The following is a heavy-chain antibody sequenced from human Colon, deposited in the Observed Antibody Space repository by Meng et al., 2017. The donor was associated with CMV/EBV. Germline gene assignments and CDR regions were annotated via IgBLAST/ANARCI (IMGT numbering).Heavy chain of an antibody. CDR3: ITEAAGGDY. J-gene: IGHJ4*02. V-gene: IGHV3-74*01. Sequence: ESLKISCVASGLTFSSHWMHWVRQTPGKELVWVSRISNDGSTTTYADSVKGRFTISRDNAKNTLYLQMNSLAVDDTAVYYCITEAAGGDYWGQGALVTVSS. CDR2: ISNDGSTT. CDR1: GLTFSSHW. D-gene: IGHD1-14*01.